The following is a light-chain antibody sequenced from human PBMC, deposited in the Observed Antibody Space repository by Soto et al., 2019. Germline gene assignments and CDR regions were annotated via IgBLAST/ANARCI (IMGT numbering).Light chain of an antibody. Sequence: QSVLTQPPSASGTPGQRVTISCSGSRSNIGSNTVNWYQQVPGTAPKLLMYASNRRPSGVPDRFSGSKSGTSASLAISGLQSEDEADYHCAAWDDSLNGPVFGGGTKVTVL. V-gene: IGLV1-44*01. CDR1: RSNIGSNT. J-gene: IGLJ3*02. CDR2: ASN. CDR3: AAWDDSLNGPV.